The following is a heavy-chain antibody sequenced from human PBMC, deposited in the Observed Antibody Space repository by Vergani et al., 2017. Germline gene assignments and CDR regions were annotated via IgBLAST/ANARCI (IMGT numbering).Heavy chain of an antibody. CDR1: GFTFDDYA. CDR2: ISWNSGSI. CDR3: ARDQGIGWYVDY. D-gene: IGHD6-19*01. Sequence: EVQLVESGGGLVQPGRSLRLSCAASGFTFDDYAMHWVRQAPGKGLEWVSGISWNSGSIGYADSVKGRFTISRDNAKNSLYLQMSSLRAEDTAVYYCARDQGIGWYVDYWGQGTLVTVSS. J-gene: IGHJ4*02. V-gene: IGHV3-9*01.